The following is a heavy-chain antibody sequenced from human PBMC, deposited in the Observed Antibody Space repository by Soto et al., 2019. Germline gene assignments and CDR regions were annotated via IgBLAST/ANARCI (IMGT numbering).Heavy chain of an antibody. CDR3: AKRVLPAASARHFFDY. CDR1: GFTFSSCA. V-gene: IGHV3-23*01. J-gene: IGHJ4*02. D-gene: IGHD2-2*01. Sequence: GGSLRLSCAASGFTFSSCAMSWVRQAPGSGLEWVSTIGSCGNTYYADSVKGRYTISRDNSKNTLFLQMNSLRAEDTAQYYCAKRVLPAASARHFFDYWGQGSLVTVSS. CDR2: IGSCGNT.